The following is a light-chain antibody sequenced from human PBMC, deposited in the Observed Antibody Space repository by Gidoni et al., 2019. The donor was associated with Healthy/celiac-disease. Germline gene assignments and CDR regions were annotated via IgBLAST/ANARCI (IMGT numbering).Light chain of an antibody. CDR3: QQYNSYSVT. CDR2: KAS. J-gene: IGKJ4*01. V-gene: IGKV1-5*03. Sequence: DIQTTPSPSTLSASVGDRVTIPCPASQSISSWLAWYQQKPGKAPKLLICKASSLESGVPSRFSGSGSGTEFTLTISSLQPDDFATYYCQQYNSYSVTFGGGTKVEIK. CDR1: QSISSW.